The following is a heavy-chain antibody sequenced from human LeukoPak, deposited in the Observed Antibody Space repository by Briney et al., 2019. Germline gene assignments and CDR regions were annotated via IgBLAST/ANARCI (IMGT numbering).Heavy chain of an antibody. V-gene: IGHV3-48*01. J-gene: IGHJ6*02. D-gene: IGHD3-10*01. CDR2: ISTSSNTI. CDR3: ARVGSYGMDV. CDR1: GFTFSSYN. Sequence: GGSLRLSCAASGFTFSSYNMNWVRQAPGEGLEWVSYISTSSNTIYYADSVKGRFTISRDNAKNSLYLQMNDLRAEDTAVYYCARVGSYGMDVWGQGTTVTVSS.